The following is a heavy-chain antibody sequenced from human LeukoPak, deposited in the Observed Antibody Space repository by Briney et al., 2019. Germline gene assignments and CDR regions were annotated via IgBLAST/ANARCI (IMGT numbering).Heavy chain of an antibody. Sequence: GGSLRLSCEASGSTFDNYAMSWVRQAPGKGLEWVSAISGSGGSTYYADSVKGRFTISRDNSKSTLYLQMNSLRAEDTAVYYCAKDQSSDMVRGVIPHFDYWGQGTLVTVSS. CDR1: GSTFDNYA. D-gene: IGHD3-10*01. CDR2: ISGSGGST. CDR3: AKDQSSDMVRGVIPHFDY. V-gene: IGHV3-23*01. J-gene: IGHJ4*02.